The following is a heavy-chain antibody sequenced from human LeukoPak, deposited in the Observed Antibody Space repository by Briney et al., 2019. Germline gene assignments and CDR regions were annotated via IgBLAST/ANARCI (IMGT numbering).Heavy chain of an antibody. CDR1: GASITTYY. CDR3: AREKQGLGI. Sequence: PSEALSLTCTVSGASITTYYWSWIRQPPGKGLEWIGYVYYSGSTNYNPSLRSRVSMSVDTSKNQFSLKLTSVTAADTAVYYCAREKQGLGIWGQGTLVTVSS. CDR2: VYYSGST. V-gene: IGHV4-59*01. D-gene: IGHD3/OR15-3a*01. J-gene: IGHJ4*02.